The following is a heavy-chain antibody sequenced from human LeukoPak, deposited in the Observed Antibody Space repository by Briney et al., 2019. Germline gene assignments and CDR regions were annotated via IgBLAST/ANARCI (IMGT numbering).Heavy chain of an antibody. CDR1: GGSISIDTFY. J-gene: IGHJ3*01. CDR3: ARPSLDYGGIDAFDF. V-gene: IGHV4-39*01. D-gene: IGHD4-23*01. Sequence: SETLSLTCTVSGGSISIDTFYWGWIRQPPGKGLEWIGSIYYSGNTYYNPSLETRVTISVDTSKNQFSLRLSSVTAADTAVYYCARPSLDYGGIDAFDFWGQGTLVTVSS. CDR2: IYYSGNT.